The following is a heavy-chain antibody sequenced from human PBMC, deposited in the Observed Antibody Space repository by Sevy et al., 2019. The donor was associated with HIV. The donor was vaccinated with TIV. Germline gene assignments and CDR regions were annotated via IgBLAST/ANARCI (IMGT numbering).Heavy chain of an antibody. V-gene: IGHV3-23*01. CDR3: VSDDRTFYGMDV. D-gene: IGHD3-16*01. CDR1: GFTFSTYA. CDR2: ISGSGGST. J-gene: IGHJ6*02. Sequence: GGSLRLSCAASGFTFSTYAMSWVRQAPGKGLEWVSAISGSGGSTYYADSVMGRFTISRDKSKNTLYLQMHSLRAEDTAVYYCVSDDRTFYGMDVWGQGTTVTVSS.